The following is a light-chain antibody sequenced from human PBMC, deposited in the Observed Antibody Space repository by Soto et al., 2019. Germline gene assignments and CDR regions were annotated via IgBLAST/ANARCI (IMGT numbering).Light chain of an antibody. V-gene: IGLV1-51*01. CDR2: DNN. CDR1: TSNIGNNY. Sequence: QSVLTQPPSVSSASGLKVTISCSGSTSNIGNNYVSWYQQLPGTAPKLLIYDNNRRPSGIPDRFSASKSGTSATLGITGLQTGDEADYCCATWDSSLSGGVFGGGTKLTVL. J-gene: IGLJ3*02. CDR3: ATWDSSLSGGV.